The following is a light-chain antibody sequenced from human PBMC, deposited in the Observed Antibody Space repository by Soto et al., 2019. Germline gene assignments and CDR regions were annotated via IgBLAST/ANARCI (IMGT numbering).Light chain of an antibody. CDR3: QQYGSSSIT. J-gene: IGKJ5*01. V-gene: IGKV3-20*01. CDR2: GAS. CDR1: QSVSSSY. Sequence: EIVLTQSPGTLSLSPGERATLSCRASQSVSSSYLAWYQQKPGQAPRLLIYGASSRATGIPDRFSGSGSGTDFTLTISRLEPEDFAVYYGQQYGSSSITFGQGTLLESK.